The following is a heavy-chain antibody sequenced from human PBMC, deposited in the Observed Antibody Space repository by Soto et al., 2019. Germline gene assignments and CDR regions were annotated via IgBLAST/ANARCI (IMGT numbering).Heavy chain of an antibody. CDR1: GDSVSSNSAA. Sequence: SQTLSLTCAISGDSVSSNSAAWNWIRQSPSRGLEWLGRTYYRSKWYNDYAVSVKSRITINPDTSKNQFSLQLNSVTPEDTAVDYCARRDADFWRGYDAFDIWGQGTMVTVSS. D-gene: IGHD3-3*01. CDR3: ARRDADFWRGYDAFDI. CDR2: TYYRSKWYN. V-gene: IGHV6-1*01. J-gene: IGHJ3*02.